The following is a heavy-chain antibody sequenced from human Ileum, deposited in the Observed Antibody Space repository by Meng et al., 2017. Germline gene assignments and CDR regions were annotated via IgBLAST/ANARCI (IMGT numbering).Heavy chain of an antibody. CDR1: GDSVSSDTGA. V-gene: IGHV6-1*01. D-gene: IGHD7-27*01. CDR2: TYYRSRLYN. CDR3: AGKYWGEGLDF. Sequence: HVQLQQSGTGLVKPSQTLPITCAISGDSVSSDTGAWNWIRQSPSRGLEWLGRTYYRSRLYNNYAVSVKSRITLHPDKSQKQFSLPLNSVTPDDTAVYYCAGKYWGEGLDFWDQGTLVTVSS. J-gene: IGHJ4*02.